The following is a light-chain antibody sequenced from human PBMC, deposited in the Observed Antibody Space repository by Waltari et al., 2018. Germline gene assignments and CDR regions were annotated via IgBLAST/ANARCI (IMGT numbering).Light chain of an antibody. V-gene: IGLV2-8*01. Sequence: QSALTQPPSASGSPGQSVTIPCTRTSRDLGGSNFVSGYQQRPGKAPRFLIYDVNKRPSGVSDRFSDSKSGNTASLTVSGLQPDDEATYYCSAFAGSNNFGVFGGGTKLTVL. J-gene: IGLJ3*02. CDR1: SRDLGGSNF. CDR3: SAFAGSNNFGV. CDR2: DVN.